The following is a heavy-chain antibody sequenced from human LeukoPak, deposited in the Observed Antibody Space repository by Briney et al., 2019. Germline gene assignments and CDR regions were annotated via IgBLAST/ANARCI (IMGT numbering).Heavy chain of an antibody. J-gene: IGHJ4*02. CDR2: ISGSGGST. CDR1: GFTFSSYA. Sequence: GGSLRLSCAASGFTFSSYAMSWVRQAPGKGLEWVSAISGSGGSTYYADSVKGRFTISRDNSKNTLYLQMNSLRAEDTAVYYCAKGVMYYDFWSGYYLDYWGQGTLVTVSS. V-gene: IGHV3-23*01. CDR3: AKGVMYYDFWSGYYLDY. D-gene: IGHD3-3*01.